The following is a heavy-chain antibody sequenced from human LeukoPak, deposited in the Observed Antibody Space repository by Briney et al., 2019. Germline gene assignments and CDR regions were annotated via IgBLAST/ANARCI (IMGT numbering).Heavy chain of an antibody. D-gene: IGHD1-20*01. J-gene: IGHJ3*02. CDR1: GFTFSSYG. V-gene: IGHV3-30*18. CDR3: AKADIPFITGTTNDAFDI. Sequence: PGGSLRLSCAASGFTFSSYGMHWVRQAPGKGLEWVAVISYDGSNKYYADSVKGRFTISRDNSKNTLYLQMNSLRAEDTAVYYCAKADIPFITGTTNDAFDIWGQGTMVTVSS. CDR2: ISYDGSNK.